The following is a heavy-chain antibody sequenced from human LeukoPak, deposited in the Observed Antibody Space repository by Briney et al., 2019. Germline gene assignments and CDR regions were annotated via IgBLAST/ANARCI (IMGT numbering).Heavy chain of an antibody. Sequence: GGSLRLSCAAFGFTFSSYGMHWVRQAPGKGLEWVAVIWYDGSNKYYADSVKGRFTISRDNSKNTLYLQMNSLRAEDTAVYYCARRGRGVMFSYYGMDVWGQGTTVTVSS. CDR1: GFTFSSYG. CDR2: IWYDGSNK. CDR3: ARRGRGVMFSYYGMDV. V-gene: IGHV3-33*01. J-gene: IGHJ6*02. D-gene: IGHD3-10*01.